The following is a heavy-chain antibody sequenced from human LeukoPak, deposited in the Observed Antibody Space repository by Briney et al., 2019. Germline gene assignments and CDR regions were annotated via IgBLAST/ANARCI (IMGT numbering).Heavy chain of an antibody. CDR1: GFTFSSYY. Sequence: GGSLRLSCAASGFTFSSYYINWVRQAPGKGLEWVSYISGSSSTIYFADSVKGRFIISRDTAKYSYYLKMNILRAEDAVFYCCAREALGYCSGSTCYYFDMDFWGKGTTVTVSS. CDR2: ISGSSSTI. J-gene: IGHJ6*03. D-gene: IGHD2-15*01. V-gene: IGHV3-48*04. CDR3: AREALGYCSGSTCYYFDMDF.